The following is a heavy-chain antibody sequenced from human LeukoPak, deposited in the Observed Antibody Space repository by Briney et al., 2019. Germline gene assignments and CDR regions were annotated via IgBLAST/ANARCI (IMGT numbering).Heavy chain of an antibody. Sequence: ASMKVSCKASGYTFTGFYIHWVRQASGQGLEWMGYINPDGGGTKYAQTFQGRVTMTSDTSLSTAYMELISLRSDDTAVYYCGRTLNFDNWGQGTLLTVSS. J-gene: IGHJ4*02. CDR2: INPDGGGT. V-gene: IGHV1-2*02. CDR3: GRTLNFDN. CDR1: GYTFTGFY.